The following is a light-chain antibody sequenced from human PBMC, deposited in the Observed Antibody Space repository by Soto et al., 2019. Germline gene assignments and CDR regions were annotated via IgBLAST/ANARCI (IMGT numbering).Light chain of an antibody. CDR1: QSVGSSY. V-gene: IGKV3-20*01. CDR3: ELYGTSPPYT. Sequence: EIVLTQSPGTLSLSPGERATLSCRASQSVGSSYLAWYQQKPGQAPRLLIYGASSRATGIPDRFRGSGSGTYVTLTISSLEPEECRVYYCELYGTSPPYTFGHGTKLDSK. J-gene: IGKJ2*01. CDR2: GAS.